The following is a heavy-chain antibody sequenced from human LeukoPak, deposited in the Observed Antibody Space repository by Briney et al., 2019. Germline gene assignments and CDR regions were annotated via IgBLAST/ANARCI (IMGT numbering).Heavy chain of an antibody. CDR3: ARVGGWYDFDY. Sequence: GGSLRLSCAASGFTFSSYSMNWVRQAPGKGLEWVSSISSSSSYIYYADSVKGRFTISRDNAKNSLYLQMSSLRAEDTAVYYCARVGGWYDFDYWGQGTLVTVSS. J-gene: IGHJ4*02. CDR1: GFTFSSYS. V-gene: IGHV3-21*01. CDR2: ISSSSSYI. D-gene: IGHD6-19*01.